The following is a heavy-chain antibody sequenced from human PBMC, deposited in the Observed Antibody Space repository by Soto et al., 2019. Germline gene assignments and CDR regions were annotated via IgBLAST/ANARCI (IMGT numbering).Heavy chain of an antibody. CDR3: ARDPISARPFFDY. CDR1: GGTITSYD. J-gene: IGHJ4*02. V-gene: IGHV4-59*01. CDR2: IHYSGST. Sequence: SETLSLTCTVSGGTITSYDWSWIRQPPGKGLEWIGDIHYSGSTNYNPSLKSRVTISTDTSKNQFSLNLSSVTAADTAVYYCARDPISARPFFDYWGQGTLVTVSS. D-gene: IGHD6-6*01.